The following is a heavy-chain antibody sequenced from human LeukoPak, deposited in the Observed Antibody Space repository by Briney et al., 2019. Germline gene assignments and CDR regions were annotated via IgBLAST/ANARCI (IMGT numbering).Heavy chain of an antibody. V-gene: IGHV3-74*01. CDR1: GFTFSTYW. Sequence: GGSLRLSCAASGFTFSTYWMHWVRQTPGKGLAWVSRVNPDGSSINYADSVKGRFTISRDNAKSTLYLQMKSVTAEDTPVYYCATAGNYRFDNWGQGILVTVSS. CDR3: ATAGNYRFDN. CDR2: VNPDGSSI. D-gene: IGHD5-24*01. J-gene: IGHJ5*02.